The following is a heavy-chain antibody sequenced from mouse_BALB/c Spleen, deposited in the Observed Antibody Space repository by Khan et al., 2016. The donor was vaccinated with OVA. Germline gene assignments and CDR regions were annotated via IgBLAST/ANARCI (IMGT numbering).Heavy chain of an antibody. V-gene: IGHV5-4*02. CDR2: ISDGATYI. Sequence: EVQLQESGGGLVKPGGSLRLSCAASGFTFSDYYMYWVRQIPEKRLEWVATISDGATYISYLDNVQGRFTISRDNAKTNLYLQMNKLKSEDTGIYYCTRCYYGDPLAYWGLGTLVTVSA. CDR1: GFTFSDYY. D-gene: IGHD2-13*01. CDR3: TRCYYGDPLAY. J-gene: IGHJ3*01.